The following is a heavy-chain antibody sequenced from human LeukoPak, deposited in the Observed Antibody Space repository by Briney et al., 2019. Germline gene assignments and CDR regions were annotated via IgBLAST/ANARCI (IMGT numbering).Heavy chain of an antibody. V-gene: IGHV1-8*01. CDR3: ARDEVDTTEPGFDY. CDR2: MNPNSGNT. Sequence: ASVKVSCKASGYTLTSYDINWVRQATGQGLEWMGWMNPNSGNTGYAQKFQGRVTMTRNTSISTAYMELSSLRSEDTAVYYCARDEVDTTEPGFDYWGQGTLVTVSS. D-gene: IGHD1-14*01. J-gene: IGHJ4*02. CDR1: GYTLTSYD.